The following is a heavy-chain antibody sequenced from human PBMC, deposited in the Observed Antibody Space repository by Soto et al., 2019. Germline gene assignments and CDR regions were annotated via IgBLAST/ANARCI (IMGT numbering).Heavy chain of an antibody. CDR2: INPGSGGT. CDR1: GYTFTDYY. J-gene: IGHJ5*02. Sequence: QLQLVQSGAEVKKPGASVKVSCKASGYTFTDYYMHWVRQAPGQGLEWMGWINPGSGGTNFAQKFQGRVTMTRDTSISTAYMEVSSLTSDDTAVYYCVRGVGSSWFDPWGQGTLVTVSS. CDR3: VRGVGSSWFDP. V-gene: IGHV1-2*02. D-gene: IGHD6-25*01.